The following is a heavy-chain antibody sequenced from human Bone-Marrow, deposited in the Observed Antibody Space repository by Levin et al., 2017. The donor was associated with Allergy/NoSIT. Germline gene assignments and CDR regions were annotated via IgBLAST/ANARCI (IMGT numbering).Heavy chain of an antibody. CDR1: GFNFSNVW. CDR2: IKTKKEGETT. V-gene: IGHV3-15*01. CDR3: STVSGRN. Sequence: LSLTCAASGFNFSNVWMTWVRQDPGKGLEWVGRIKTKKEGETTDSAAPVKGRFTIPRDDSKNKLYVQMNSLKIDDTAVYYCSTVSGRNWGQGTLVAVSS. J-gene: IGHJ4*02.